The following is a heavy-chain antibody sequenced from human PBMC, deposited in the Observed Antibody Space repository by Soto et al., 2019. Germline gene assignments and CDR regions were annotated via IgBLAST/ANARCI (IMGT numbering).Heavy chain of an antibody. CDR3: ARPGTTSSGYYYYGIDV. J-gene: IGHJ6*02. D-gene: IGHD1-7*01. Sequence: GESLKISCKGSGYSFTSYWISWVRQMPGKGLEWMGRIDPSDSYTNYSPSFQGHVTISADKSISTAYLRWSSLKASDTAMYYCARPGTTSSGYYYYGIDVWGQGTTVTVSS. CDR2: IDPSDSYT. CDR1: GYSFTSYW. V-gene: IGHV5-10-1*01.